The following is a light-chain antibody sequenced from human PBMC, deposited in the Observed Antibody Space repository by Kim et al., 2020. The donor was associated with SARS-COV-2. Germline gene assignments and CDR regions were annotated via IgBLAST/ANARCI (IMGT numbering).Light chain of an antibody. CDR3: QQYGGSPPDT. J-gene: IGKJ2*01. CDR2: GAS. V-gene: IGKV3-20*01. CDR1: QSVSSSY. Sequence: SPGERAALSCRASQSVSSSYLAWYQQKPGQAPRLLIYGASIRATGIPDRFSGSGSGTDFSLIISRLEPEDFAVYYCQQYGGSPPDTFGQGTKLEIK.